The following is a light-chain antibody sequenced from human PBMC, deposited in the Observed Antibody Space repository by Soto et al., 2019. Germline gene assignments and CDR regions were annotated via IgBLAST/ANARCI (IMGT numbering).Light chain of an antibody. CDR2: DAS. Sequence: GDRVAITCRASQTISRGLAWYQQKPGNAPKLLIYDASSLENGVPSRFSGSGFGTEFTLTISCLQPDDFATYYCQQYNSYYRTFGQGTKLDIK. V-gene: IGKV1-5*01. CDR3: QQYNSYYRT. CDR1: QTISRG. J-gene: IGKJ2*02.